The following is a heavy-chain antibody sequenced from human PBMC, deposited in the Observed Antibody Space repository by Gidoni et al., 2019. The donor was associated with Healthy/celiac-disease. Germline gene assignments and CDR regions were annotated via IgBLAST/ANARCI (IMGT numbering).Heavy chain of an antibody. Sequence: GKGLEWVSAISGSGGSTYYADSVKGRFTISRDNSKNTLYLQMNGLRAEDTAVYYCAKEGITGTTASEQFDYWGQGTLVTVSS. V-gene: IGHV3-23*01. CDR2: ISGSGGST. D-gene: IGHD1-7*01. J-gene: IGHJ4*02. CDR3: AKEGITGTTASEQFDY.